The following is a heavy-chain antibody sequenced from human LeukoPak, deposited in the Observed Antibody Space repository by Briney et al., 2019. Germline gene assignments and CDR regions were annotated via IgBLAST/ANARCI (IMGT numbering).Heavy chain of an antibody. V-gene: IGHV5-51*01. CDR3: ARGGYYGSGSYYSFDY. CDR2: IYPGDSDT. Sequence: GESLKISCKGSGYSFTSYWIGWGRQMPGKGLELMGIIYPGDSDTRYSPSLQGQVTIPADKSINTAYLQRSSLKASDTAMYYCARGGYYGSGSYYSFDYWGQGTLVTVSS. CDR1: GYSFTSYW. D-gene: IGHD3-10*01. J-gene: IGHJ4*02.